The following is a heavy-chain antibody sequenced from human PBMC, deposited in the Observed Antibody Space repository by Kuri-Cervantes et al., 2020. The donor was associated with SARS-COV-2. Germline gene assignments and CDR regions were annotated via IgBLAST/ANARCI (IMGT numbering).Heavy chain of an antibody. Sequence: GGSLRLSCAASGFTFSSYAMHWVRQAPGKGLEWVAMVSSDGTNQSYADSVKGRFTISRDNSKNTLHLQIISLRTDDTGVFYCARENQGNYYDSSGYYHYYYYGMDVWGQGTTVTVSS. D-gene: IGHD3-22*01. CDR3: ARENQGNYYDSSGYYHYYYYGMDV. CDR2: VSSDGTNQ. CDR1: GFTFSSYA. V-gene: IGHV3-30*04. J-gene: IGHJ6*02.